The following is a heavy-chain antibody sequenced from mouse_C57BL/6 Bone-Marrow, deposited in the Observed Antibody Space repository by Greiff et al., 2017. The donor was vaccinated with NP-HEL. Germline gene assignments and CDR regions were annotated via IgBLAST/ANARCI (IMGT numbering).Heavy chain of an antibody. Sequence: QVQLQQSGAELARPGASVKLSCKASGYTFTSYGISWVKQRTGQGLEWIGEIYPRSGNTYYNEKFKGKATLTADKSSSTAYMELRSLTSEDSAVYFCARGPLLLFPGYFDVWGTGTTVTVSS. J-gene: IGHJ1*03. CDR3: ARGPLLLFPGYFDV. CDR1: GYTFTSYG. CDR2: IYPRSGNT. D-gene: IGHD1-1*01. V-gene: IGHV1-81*01.